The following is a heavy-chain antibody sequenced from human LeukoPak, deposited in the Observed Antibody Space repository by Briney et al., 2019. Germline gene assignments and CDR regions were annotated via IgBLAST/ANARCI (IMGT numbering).Heavy chain of an antibody. CDR3: VSLSGSYSGY. Sequence: SETLSLTCTVSGGSISSYYWSWIRQPPGKGLEWIGYIYYSGSTNYNPSLKSRVTISVDTSKNQFSLKLSSVTAADTAVYYCVSLSGSYSGYWGQGTLVTVSS. J-gene: IGHJ4*02. V-gene: IGHV4-59*01. CDR1: GGSISSYY. D-gene: IGHD1-26*01. CDR2: IYYSGST.